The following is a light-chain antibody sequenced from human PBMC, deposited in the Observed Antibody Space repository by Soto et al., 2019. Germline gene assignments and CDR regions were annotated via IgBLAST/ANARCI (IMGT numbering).Light chain of an antibody. CDR1: QGISSY. J-gene: IGKJ5*01. CDR3: QQLNTFPVT. Sequence: DIQLTQSPSFLSASVGDRVTISCRASQGISSYLAWYQQTPGKAPKLLIYASSTLQSGVPSRFSDSGSGTEFTLTIGSLQPEDFATYYCQQLNTFPVTFGQGTRLDI. V-gene: IGKV1-9*01. CDR2: ASS.